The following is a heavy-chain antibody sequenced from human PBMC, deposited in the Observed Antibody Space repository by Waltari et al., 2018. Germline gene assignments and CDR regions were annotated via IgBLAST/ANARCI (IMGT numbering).Heavy chain of an antibody. D-gene: IGHD6-19*01. Sequence: QVQLQQWGAGLLKPSETLSLTCAVYGGSFSGYYWSWIRQPPGKGLEWIVEINHSGSTNYNPSLKSRVTISVDTSKNQFSLKLSSVTAADTAVYYCARGYSSVEDYFDYWGQGTLVTVSS. J-gene: IGHJ4*02. CDR1: GGSFSGYY. V-gene: IGHV4-34*01. CDR2: INHSGST. CDR3: ARGYSSVEDYFDY.